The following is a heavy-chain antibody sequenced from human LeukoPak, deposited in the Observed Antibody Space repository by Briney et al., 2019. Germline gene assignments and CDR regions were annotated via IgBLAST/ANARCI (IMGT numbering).Heavy chain of an antibody. J-gene: IGHJ5*02. CDR1: GGSFSGYY. V-gene: IGHV4-34*01. D-gene: IGHD6-13*01. Sequence: SETLSLTCAVYGGSFSGYYWSWIRQPPGKGLEWIGEINHSGGTNYNPSLKSRVTISVDTSKNQFSLKLSSVTAADTAVYYCARAAIIAAAASNWFDPWGQGTLVTVSS. CDR2: INHSGGT. CDR3: ARAAIIAAAASNWFDP.